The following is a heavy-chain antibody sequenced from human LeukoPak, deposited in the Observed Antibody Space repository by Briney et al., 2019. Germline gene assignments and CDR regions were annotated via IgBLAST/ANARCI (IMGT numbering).Heavy chain of an antibody. J-gene: IGHJ5*02. CDR2: IYYSGST. CDR3: ARTSRTAVAGTGRGYNWFDA. CDR1: GGSISSDY. D-gene: IGHD6-19*01. V-gene: IGHV4-59*12. Sequence: SETLSLTCTVSGGSISSDYWSWIRQPPGNGLEWIGSIYYSGSTNYNPSLKSRVTISVGTSMIQFSLKLSSGTAADTAVYYCARTSRTAVAGTGRGYNWFDALGQGILVTDCS.